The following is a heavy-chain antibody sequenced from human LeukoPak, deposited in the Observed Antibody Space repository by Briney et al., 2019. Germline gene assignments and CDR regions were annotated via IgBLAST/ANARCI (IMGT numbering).Heavy chain of an antibody. CDR1: GYSFTSYW. Sequence: GESLKISCKGSGYSFTSYWISWVRQMPGKGLEWMGKIDPSDSYTNYSPSFQGHVTISADKSISTAYLQWSSLKASDTAMYHCARHRRYFDVDAFDIWGQGTMVTVSS. CDR2: IDPSDSYT. V-gene: IGHV5-10-1*01. CDR3: ARHRRYFDVDAFDI. J-gene: IGHJ3*02. D-gene: IGHD3-9*01.